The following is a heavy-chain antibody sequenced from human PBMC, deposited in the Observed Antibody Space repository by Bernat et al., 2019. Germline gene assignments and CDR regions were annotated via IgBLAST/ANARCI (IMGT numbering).Heavy chain of an antibody. Sequence: EVQLVESGGGLVQPGGSLRLSCVASGFTFNTYWMHWVRQAPGKGLVWVSRINSDGSSTSYADSVKGRFTISRDNAKNTLYLQMNSLRAEDTAVYYCARDHGIFYGSGSTDAFDIWGQGTMVTVSS. D-gene: IGHD3-10*01. V-gene: IGHV3-74*01. J-gene: IGHJ3*02. CDR2: INSDGSST. CDR3: ARDHGIFYGSGSTDAFDI. CDR1: GFTFNTYW.